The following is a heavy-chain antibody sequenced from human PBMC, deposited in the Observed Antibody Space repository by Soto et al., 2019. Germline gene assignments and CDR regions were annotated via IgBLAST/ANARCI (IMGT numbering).Heavy chain of an antibody. J-gene: IGHJ5*02. Sequence: QVQLQQWGAGLLKPSETLSLNCAGCGGFFSGYYWRWIRQPPGKGLEWIGEINHSGSTNYNPSLKSRITKAVDTLKNQVSLKLSSVTAADTVVYYSARGSPYRLRRWFDHWGQGTLVTVSS. V-gene: IGHV4-34*01. D-gene: IGHD4-4*01. CDR3: ARGSPYRLRRWFDH. CDR2: INHSGST. CDR1: GGFFSGYY.